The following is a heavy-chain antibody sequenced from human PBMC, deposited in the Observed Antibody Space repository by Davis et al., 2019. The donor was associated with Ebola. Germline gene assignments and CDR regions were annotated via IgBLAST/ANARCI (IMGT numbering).Heavy chain of an antibody. V-gene: IGHV3-33*01. Sequence: GESLKISCAASGFTFSSYGMHWVSQAPGQGLEWVAVIWYDGSNKYYADSVKGRFTISRDNSKNTLYLQMNSLRAEDTAVYYCARDIDSIFGVANYYYYGMDVWGQGTTVTVSS. CDR2: IWYDGSNK. D-gene: IGHD3-3*01. CDR1: GFTFSSYG. CDR3: ARDIDSIFGVANYYYYGMDV. J-gene: IGHJ6*02.